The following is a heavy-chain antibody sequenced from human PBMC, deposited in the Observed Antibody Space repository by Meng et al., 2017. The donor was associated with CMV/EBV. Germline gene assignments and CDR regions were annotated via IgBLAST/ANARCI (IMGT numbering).Heavy chain of an antibody. V-gene: IGHV1-69*05. CDR1: GGTFSSYA. CDR2: IIPIFGTA. Sequence: CKASGGTFSSYAISWVRQAPGQGLEWMGGIIPIFGTANYAQKFQGRVTITTDEYTSTAYMELSSLRSEDTAVYYCAIAARPHWDYFDYWGQGTLVTVSS. J-gene: IGHJ4*02. D-gene: IGHD6-6*01. CDR3: AIAARPHWDYFDY.